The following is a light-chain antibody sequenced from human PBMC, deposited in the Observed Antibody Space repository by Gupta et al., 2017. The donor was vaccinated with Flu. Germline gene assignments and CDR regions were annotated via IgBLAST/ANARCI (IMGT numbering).Light chain of an antibody. V-gene: IGKV3-11*01. CDR3: QQRSNWPGLT. Sequence: DIVLTQSPATLSLSPGERATLSCRASQSVSSYLAWYQQKPGQAPRLLIYDASNRATGIPARFSGSGSGTDVTLTISSREPEDFAVYYCQQRSNWPGLTFGGGTKVEIK. J-gene: IGKJ4*01. CDR1: QSVSSY. CDR2: DAS.